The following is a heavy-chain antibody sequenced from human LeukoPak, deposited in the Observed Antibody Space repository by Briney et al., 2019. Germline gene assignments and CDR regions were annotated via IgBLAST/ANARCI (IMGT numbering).Heavy chain of an antibody. CDR2: IYSGGST. V-gene: IGHV3-53*01. CDR1: GFTVSSNY. D-gene: IGHD2-15*01. Sequence: GSLRLSCAASGFTVSSNYMSWVRQAPGKGLEWVSVIYSGGSTYYADSVKGRFTISRDNSKNTLYLQMNSLRAEDTAVYYCAREAPYSPPPLDYWGQGTLVTVSS. J-gene: IGHJ4*02. CDR3: AREAPYSPPPLDY.